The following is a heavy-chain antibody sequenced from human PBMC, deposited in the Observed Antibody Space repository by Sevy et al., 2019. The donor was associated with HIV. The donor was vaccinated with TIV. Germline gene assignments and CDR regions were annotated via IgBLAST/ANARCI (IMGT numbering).Heavy chain of an antibody. Sequence: GGSLRLSCVASGFTYNNYAMAWVRQAPGKGLEWVSLVSARSDNIYYADSVKGRFTISRDNSKNTLYLEMNSLRAEDTAIYYCARDKRSSLLEGRPCMDVWGQGTMVTVSS. V-gene: IGHV3-23*01. D-gene: IGHD6-6*01. CDR1: GFTYNNYA. CDR3: ARDKRSSLLEGRPCMDV. CDR2: VSARSDNI. J-gene: IGHJ6*02.